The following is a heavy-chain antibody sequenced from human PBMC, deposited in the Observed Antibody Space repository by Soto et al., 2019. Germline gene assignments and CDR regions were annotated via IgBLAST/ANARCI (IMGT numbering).Heavy chain of an antibody. V-gene: IGHV4-31*03. Sequence: TLSLTCTVSGGSISSGGYYWSWIRQHPGKGLEWIGYIYYSGSTYYNPSLKSRVTISVDTSKNQFSLKLSSVTAADTAVYYCARRREYRGYDATYNCFDPWGQGTLVTVSS. CDR1: GGSISSGGYY. CDR2: IYYSGST. D-gene: IGHD5-12*01. CDR3: ARRREYRGYDATYNCFDP. J-gene: IGHJ5*02.